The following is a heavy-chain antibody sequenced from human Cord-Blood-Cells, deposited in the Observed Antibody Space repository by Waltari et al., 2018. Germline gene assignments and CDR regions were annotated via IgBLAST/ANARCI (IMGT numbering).Heavy chain of an antibody. D-gene: IGHD3-3*01. CDR2: INHSGST. CDR3: ARGESAPAPDY. Sequence: QVQLQQWGAGLLKPSETLSLTCAVYGWSFSGYYWSWLRQPPGTGLEWIGEINHSGSTNYNPSLKSRVTISVDTSKNQFSLKLSSVTAADTAVYYWARGESAPAPDYWGQGTLVTVSS. V-gene: IGHV4-34*01. CDR1: GWSFSGYY. J-gene: IGHJ4*02.